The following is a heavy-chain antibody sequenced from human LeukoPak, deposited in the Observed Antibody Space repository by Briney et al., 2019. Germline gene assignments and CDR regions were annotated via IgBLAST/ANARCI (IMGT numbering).Heavy chain of an antibody. V-gene: IGHV3-21*01. CDR1: GFTFSSYS. CDR2: ISSSSSYI. J-gene: IGHJ5*02. CDR3: ARGGYSGYVRFDP. D-gene: IGHD5-12*01. Sequence: GGSLRLSCAASGFTFSSYSMNWVRQAPGKGLEWVSSISSSSSYIYYADSVKGRFTISRDNAKNSLYLQMNSLRAEDTAVYYCARGGYSGYVRFDPWGQGTLVTVSS.